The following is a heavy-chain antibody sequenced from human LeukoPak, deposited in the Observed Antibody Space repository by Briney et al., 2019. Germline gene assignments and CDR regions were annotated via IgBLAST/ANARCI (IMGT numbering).Heavy chain of an antibody. Sequence: ASVKVSCKASGYTFTSYAMHWVRQAPGQRLEWMGWINAGNGNTKYSQKFQGRVTITRDTSASTAYMELSSLRSEDTAVYYCARDLPYGVSRYFDYWGQGTLVTVSS. CDR2: INAGNGNT. CDR1: GYTFTSYA. J-gene: IGHJ4*02. CDR3: ARDLPYGVSRYFDY. D-gene: IGHD4-17*01. V-gene: IGHV1-3*01.